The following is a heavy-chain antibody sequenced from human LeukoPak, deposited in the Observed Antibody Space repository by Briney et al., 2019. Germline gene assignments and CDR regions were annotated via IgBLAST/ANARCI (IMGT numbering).Heavy chain of an antibody. CDR2: ISGSGGST. Sequence: GGSLRLSCAVSGITLSNYGMSWVRQAPGKGLEWVAGISGSGGSTNYADSVKGRFSISRDNAKNTLYLQMNSLRAEDTAVYFCAKRGVVIRVILVGFHKEAYYFDSWGQGALVTVSS. J-gene: IGHJ4*02. D-gene: IGHD3-22*01. V-gene: IGHV3-23*01. CDR3: AKRGVVIRVILVGFHKEAYYFDS. CDR1: GITLSNYG.